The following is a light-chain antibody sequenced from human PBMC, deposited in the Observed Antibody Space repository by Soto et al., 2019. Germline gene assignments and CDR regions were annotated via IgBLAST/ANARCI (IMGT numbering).Light chain of an antibody. V-gene: IGKV1-5*03. CDR3: QQYNTYYT. J-gene: IGKJ2*01. CDR1: QNINTW. CDR2: KAS. Sequence: DIEMTQSPYTLSASVGDTVTITCRASQNINTWLAWYQQKPGKAPKVLIYKASSLKSGVPSRFSGSGSGTEFTLTISSLQPDDFATYFCQQYNTYYTFGQGTKLEIK.